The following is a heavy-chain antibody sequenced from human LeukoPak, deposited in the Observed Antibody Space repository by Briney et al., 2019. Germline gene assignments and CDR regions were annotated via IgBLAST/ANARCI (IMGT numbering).Heavy chain of an antibody. CDR1: GFSFSSYW. J-gene: IGHJ6*03. D-gene: IGHD1-26*01. V-gene: IGHV3-74*01. Sequence: GGSLRLSCAASGFSFSSYWMHWVRQAPGKGLVWVSRINTDGSSTTYADSVKGRFTISRDNAKNTLYLQMDSLRADDTAVYYCASGYSGTYYYYMGVWGKGTTVTVSS. CDR2: INTDGSST. CDR3: ASGYSGTYYYYMGV.